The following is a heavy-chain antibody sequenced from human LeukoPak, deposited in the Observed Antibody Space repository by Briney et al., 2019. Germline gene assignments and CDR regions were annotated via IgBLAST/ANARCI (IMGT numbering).Heavy chain of an antibody. J-gene: IGHJ6*03. CDR1: GGSISSGSYY. CDR2: IYTSGST. D-gene: IGHD6-6*01. Sequence: SRTLSLTCTVSGGSISSGSYYWSWIRQPAGKGLEWIGRIYTSGSTNYNPSLKSRVTISVDTSKNQFSLGLTSVTAADTAVYFCARDYSTPSYYYYYMDVWGKGTTVTVSS. CDR3: ARDYSTPSYYYYYMDV. V-gene: IGHV4-61*02.